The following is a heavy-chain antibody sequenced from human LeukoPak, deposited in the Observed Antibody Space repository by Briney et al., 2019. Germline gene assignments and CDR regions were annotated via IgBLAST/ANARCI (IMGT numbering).Heavy chain of an antibody. V-gene: IGHV3-53*01. CDR1: GFTVSSNY. Sequence: GGSLRLSCAASGFTVSSNYMSWVRQAPGKGLEGVSVIYSGGSTYYADSVKGRFTISRDNSKNTVYLQMNSLRAEDTAVYYCARDLTTYYYDRRDTFDIWGQGTMVTVSS. CDR3: ARDLTTYYYDRRDTFDI. CDR2: IYSGGST. J-gene: IGHJ3*02. D-gene: IGHD3-22*01.